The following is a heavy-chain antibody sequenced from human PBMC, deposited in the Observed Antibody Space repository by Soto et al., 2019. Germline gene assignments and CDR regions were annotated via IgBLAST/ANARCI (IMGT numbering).Heavy chain of an antibody. D-gene: IGHD6-13*01. V-gene: IGHV4-39*01. J-gene: IGHJ4*02. CDR1: GVSISSSSYY. CDR3: ARQYASSWDSFDH. CDR2: IYYSGST. Sequence: PSETLSLTCPVSGVSISSSSYYWGWIRQPPGKGLEWIGSIYYSGSTYYNPSLKSRVTISVDTSKNQFSLKMSSVTAADTAVYYCARQYASSWDSFDHWGQRTLVTVSS.